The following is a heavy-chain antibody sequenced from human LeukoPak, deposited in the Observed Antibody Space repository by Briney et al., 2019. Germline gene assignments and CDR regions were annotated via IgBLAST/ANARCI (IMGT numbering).Heavy chain of an antibody. V-gene: IGHV3-48*01. D-gene: IGHD4-17*01. J-gene: IGHJ6*02. CDR3: ATIHSTVTTPAPSYYYYGMDV. CDR1: GFTFSSYS. Sequence: GGSLRLSCAASGFTFSSYSMNWVRQAPGKGLERVSYISSSSSTIYYADSVKGRFTISRGNAKNSLYLQMNSLRAEDTAVYYCATIHSTVTTPAPSYYYYGMDVWGQGTTVTVSS. CDR2: ISSSSSTI.